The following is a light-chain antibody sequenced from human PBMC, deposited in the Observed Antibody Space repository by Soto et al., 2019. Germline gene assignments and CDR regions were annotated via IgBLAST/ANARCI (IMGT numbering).Light chain of an antibody. J-gene: IGLJ2*01. V-gene: IGLV1-40*01. CDR1: SSNIGAGYD. CDR2: GNS. Sequence: QSALTQPPSVSGARGQRVTISCTGSSSNIGAGYDVHWYQQLPGTAPKLLIYGNSNRPSGVPDRFSGSKSGTSASLAITGLQAEDEADYYCQSYDSSLSGVVFGGGTQLTVL. CDR3: QSYDSSLSGVV.